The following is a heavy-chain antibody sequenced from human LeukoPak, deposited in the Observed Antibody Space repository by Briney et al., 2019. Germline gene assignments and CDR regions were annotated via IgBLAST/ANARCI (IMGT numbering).Heavy chain of an antibody. CDR2: IYYSGST. D-gene: IGHD5-24*01. V-gene: IGHV4-59*01. J-gene: IGHJ4*02. Sequence: SETLSLTCTVSGGSISTYYWTWIRQPPGKGLEWMGYIYYSGSTNYNPSLKSRLTISVDTSKNQFSLKLNSVVAADTAVYYCARGARRDGYNFDYWGQGTLVTVSS. CDR1: GGSISTYY. CDR3: ARGARRDGYNFDY.